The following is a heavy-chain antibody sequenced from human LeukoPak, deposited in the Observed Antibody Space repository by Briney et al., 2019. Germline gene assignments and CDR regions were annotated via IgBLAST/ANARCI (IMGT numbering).Heavy chain of an antibody. CDR2: ISSTSDYI. Sequence: GGSLRLSCAVSGFTFSAYSMNWVRQAPGKGLEWVSSISSTSDYIYYADSVKGRFTISRDNSKNTLYLQINSLRSEDMAVYYCAAGAALDYWGQGTLVTVSS. J-gene: IGHJ4*02. CDR3: AAGAALDY. V-gene: IGHV3-21*01. D-gene: IGHD6-13*01. CDR1: GFTFSAYS.